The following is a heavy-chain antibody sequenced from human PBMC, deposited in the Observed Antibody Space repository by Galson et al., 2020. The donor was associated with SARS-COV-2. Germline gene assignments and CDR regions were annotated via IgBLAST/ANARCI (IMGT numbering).Heavy chain of an antibody. J-gene: IGHJ4*02. CDR1: GFTFSSYA. CDR3: AGKGSGGYRRY. V-gene: IGHV3-64*01. CDR2: LSADGGST. D-gene: IGHD2-15*01. Sequence: AGSLRLSCAASGFTFSSYAMYWIRQAPGKGLEYVSSLSADGGSTYYANSVKGRFTISRDNSKNTLFLQMGSLGLEDVAVYYCAGKGSGGYRRYWGQGGLVTVSS.